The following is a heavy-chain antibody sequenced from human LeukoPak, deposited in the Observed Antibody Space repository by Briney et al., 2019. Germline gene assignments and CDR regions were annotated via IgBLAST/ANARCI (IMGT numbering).Heavy chain of an antibody. CDR3: AILSLRGVFGDF. V-gene: IGHV1-69*13. Sequence: GASVKVSCKASGGTFSTYAINWVRQAPGQGLEWMGGIIPIIGTASYAQKFQDRVTIIEDESTTTAYMELTSLRSEDTAVYYCAILSLRGVFGDFWGQGTLVTVSS. J-gene: IGHJ4*02. CDR1: GGTFSTYA. D-gene: IGHD3-10*01. CDR2: IIPIIGTA.